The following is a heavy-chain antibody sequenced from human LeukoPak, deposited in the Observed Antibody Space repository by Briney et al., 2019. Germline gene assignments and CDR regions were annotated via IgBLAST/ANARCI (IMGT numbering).Heavy chain of an antibody. CDR1: GGTFSSYA. J-gene: IGHJ5*02. CDR3: ARDQHGDYGFDP. V-gene: IGHV1-69*13. CDR2: IIPIFGTA. D-gene: IGHD4-17*01. Sequence: SVEVSCKASGGTFSSYAISWVRQAPGQGLEWMGGIIPIFGTANYAQKFQGRVTITADESTSTAYMELSSLRSEDTAVYYCARDQHGDYGFDPWGQGTLVTVSS.